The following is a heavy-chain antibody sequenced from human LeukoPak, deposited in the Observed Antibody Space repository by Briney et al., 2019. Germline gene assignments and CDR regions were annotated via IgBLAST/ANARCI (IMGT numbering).Heavy chain of an antibody. CDR3: AKGSRSGGSYYFDY. V-gene: IGHV3-23*01. Sequence: GGSLRLSCAASGFTFSSYAMSWVSQAPGKGLEGVSTFTGSGGSTYYADSVKGRFSISRDNSKNTLYLQMNSLRAEDTAVYYCAKGSRSGGSYYFDYWGQGTLVTVSS. CDR1: GFTFSSYA. D-gene: IGHD2-15*01. CDR2: FTGSGGST. J-gene: IGHJ4*02.